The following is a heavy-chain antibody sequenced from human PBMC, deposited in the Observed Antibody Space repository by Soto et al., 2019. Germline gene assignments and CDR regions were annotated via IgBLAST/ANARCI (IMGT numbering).Heavy chain of an antibody. V-gene: IGHV3-53*01. CDR2: IYSGGSR. D-gene: IGHD2-8*02. CDR1: GFTVSNHY. CDR3: TRALPDFETTGHYIEY. J-gene: IGHJ4*02. Sequence: GWSLRLSCSASGFTVSNHYMTLVRQAPGKGLEWVSVIYSGGSRYYADSVKGRFAISRDHSKNTLYLQMNSLTAEDTAVYYCTRALPDFETTGHYIEYWGKGTPVTVS.